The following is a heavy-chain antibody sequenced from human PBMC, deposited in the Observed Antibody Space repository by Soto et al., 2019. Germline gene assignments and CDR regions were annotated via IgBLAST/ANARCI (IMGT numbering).Heavy chain of an antibody. CDR3: ARGPFPTLFKLEPTWYWFDP. J-gene: IGHJ5*02. V-gene: IGHV1-46*01. Sequence: GASVKVSCKASGYTFTSYYMHWVRQAPGQGLEWMGIINPSGGSTSYAQKFQGRVTMTRDTSTSTVYMELSSLRSEDTAVYYCARGPFPTLFKLEPTWYWFDPWGQGTLVTVSS. D-gene: IGHD1-1*01. CDR1: GYTFTSYY. CDR2: INPSGGST.